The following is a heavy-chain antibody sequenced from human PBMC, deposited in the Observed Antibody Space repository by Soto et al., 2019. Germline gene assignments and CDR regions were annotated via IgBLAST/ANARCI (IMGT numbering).Heavy chain of an antibody. CDR1: GFTVSTKY. CDR2: IYSGGST. D-gene: IGHD3-16*01. J-gene: IGHJ4*02. Sequence: EVQLVESGGGLVQPGGSLRLSCAASGFTVSTKYMSWVRQAPGKGLEWVSVIYSGGSTFYADSVRARFTISRDNSKNTVNLQMTSLRAEDTAVYYCARDPWAADYWGQGTLVTVSS. V-gene: IGHV3-66*01. CDR3: ARDPWAADY.